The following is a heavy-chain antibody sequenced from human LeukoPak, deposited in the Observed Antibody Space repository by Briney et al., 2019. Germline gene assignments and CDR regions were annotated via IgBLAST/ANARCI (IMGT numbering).Heavy chain of an antibody. CDR1: GFTFSSYA. CDR3: ARDGYSSSSSFDY. V-gene: IGHV3-30-3*01. CDR2: ISYDGSNK. D-gene: IGHD6-6*01. J-gene: IGHJ4*02. Sequence: GGSLRLSCAASGFTFSSYAMHWVLQAPGKGLEWVAVISYDGSNKYYADSVKGRFTISRDNSKNTLYLQMNSLRAEDTAVYYCARDGYSSSSSFDYWGQGTLVTVSS.